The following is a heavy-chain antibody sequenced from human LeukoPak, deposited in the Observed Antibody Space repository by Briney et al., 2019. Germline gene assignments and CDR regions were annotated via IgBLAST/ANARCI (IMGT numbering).Heavy chain of an antibody. J-gene: IGHJ4*02. CDR1: GLTLGDFW. CDR3: ASLYCTNGVCPFGINGFA. D-gene: IGHD2-8*01. Sequence: PGGSLRLSCAASGLTLGDFWMSWVRQAPGKGLEWVANVNQAGSKKYYVDSVRGRFTISRDNAENSLYLQMNSLRAEDTAVYYCASLYCTNGVCPFGINGFAWGQGTLVTVSS. CDR2: VNQAGSKK. V-gene: IGHV3-7*01.